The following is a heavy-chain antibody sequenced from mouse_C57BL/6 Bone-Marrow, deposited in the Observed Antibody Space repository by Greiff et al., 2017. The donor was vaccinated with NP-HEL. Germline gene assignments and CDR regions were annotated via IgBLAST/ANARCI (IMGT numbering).Heavy chain of an antibody. D-gene: IGHD1-1*01. CDR2: ISDGGSYT. CDR3: ARVGSSYVTFDY. J-gene: IGHJ2*01. CDR1: GFTFSSYA. V-gene: IGHV5-4*03. Sequence: EVKLVESGGGLVKPGGSLKLSCAASGFTFSSYAMSWVRQTPEKRLEWVATISDGGSYTYYPDNVKGRFTISRDNAKNNLYLQMSHLKSEDTAMYYCARVGSSYVTFDYWGQGTTLTVSS.